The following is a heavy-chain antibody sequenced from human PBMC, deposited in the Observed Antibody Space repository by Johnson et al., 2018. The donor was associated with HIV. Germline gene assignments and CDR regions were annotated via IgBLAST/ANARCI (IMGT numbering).Heavy chain of an antibody. D-gene: IGHD3-22*01. CDR1: GFTFSQFA. V-gene: IGHV3-15*01. CDR2: INSKIDGGTT. J-gene: IGHJ3*02. Sequence: EVQLVESGGGVVQPGVSLRLSCAASGFTFSQFAMHWVRQAPGKGLEWVGRINSKIDGGTTDSAAPVKGRFSISRDDSKNTLYLQMNSLKTEDTAVYYCRSWGSSGYYAPFYHDAFDIWGQGTMVTVSS. CDR3: RSWGSSGYYAPFYHDAFDI.